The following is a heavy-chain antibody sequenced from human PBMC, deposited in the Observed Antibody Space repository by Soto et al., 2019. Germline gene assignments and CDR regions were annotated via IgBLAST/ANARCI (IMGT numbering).Heavy chain of an antibody. CDR1: GGTFIIYA. D-gene: IGHD1-26*01. CDR2: IIPIFGTA. CDR3: ARRSGGSYLTYYFDY. V-gene: IGHV1-69*13. Sequence: VASVKVSCKASGGTFIIYAISWVRQAPGQGLEWMGGIIPIFGTANYAQKFQGRVTITADESTSTAYMELSSLRSEDTAVYYCARRSGGSYLTYYFDYWGQGTLVTVSS. J-gene: IGHJ4*02.